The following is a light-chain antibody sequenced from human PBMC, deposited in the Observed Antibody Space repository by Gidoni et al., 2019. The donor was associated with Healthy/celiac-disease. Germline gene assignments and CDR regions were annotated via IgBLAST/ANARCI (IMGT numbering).Light chain of an antibody. CDR2: HAS. Sequence: EIVLTQSPATLSLSPGERATLSCRASQRVSSYLACYQQKPGQAPRLLIYHASNSATGIPARFSGSGSGTDFTLTISSLVPEDFAVYYCQQRSNWPPYTFGQGTKLEIK. CDR3: QQRSNWPPYT. V-gene: IGKV3-11*01. J-gene: IGKJ2*01. CDR1: QRVSSY.